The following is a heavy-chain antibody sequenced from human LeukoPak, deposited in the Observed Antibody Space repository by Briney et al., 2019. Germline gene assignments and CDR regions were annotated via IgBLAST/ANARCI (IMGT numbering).Heavy chain of an antibody. CDR1: GDSVSSNSSA. CDR3: ARIGYSYGGP. V-gene: IGHV6-1*01. CDR2: TYYRSKWYN. D-gene: IGHD5-18*01. Sequence: SQTLSLTCAISGDSVSSNSSAWNCIRQSPSRGLECLGRTYYRSKWYNDYAVSVKGRITINPDTSKNHFSLQLNSVTPEDTAIYYCARIGYSYGGPWGQGTLVTVSS. J-gene: IGHJ5*02.